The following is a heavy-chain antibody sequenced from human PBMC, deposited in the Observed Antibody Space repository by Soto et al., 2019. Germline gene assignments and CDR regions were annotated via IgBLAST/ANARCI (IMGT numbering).Heavy chain of an antibody. V-gene: IGHV1-69*01. Sequence: QVQLVQSGAEVKKTGSSVKVSCKTSGGTFSTFGISWVRQAPGQGLEWMGGIIPFFGTSEYSQKFEDRTTITADESTNTGYMDLRSMTSEDTAIYYCARTAPMDAGDKYYYDFWGQGALVTVSS. J-gene: IGHJ4*02. CDR2: IIPFFGTS. CDR1: GGTFSTFG. D-gene: IGHD3-16*01. CDR3: ARTAPMDAGDKYYYDF.